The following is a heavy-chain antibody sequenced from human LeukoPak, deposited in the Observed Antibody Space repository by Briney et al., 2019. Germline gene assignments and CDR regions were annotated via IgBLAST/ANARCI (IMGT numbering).Heavy chain of an antibody. J-gene: IGHJ4*02. Sequence: GGSLRLSCAASGFTFSSYAMSWVRQAPGKGLEWVSAISGSGGSTYYADSVKGRFTISRDNSKNTLYLQMNSLRAEDTAVYYCAKDVMVGDYVSPFDYWGQGTLVTVSS. CDR2: ISGSGGST. CDR1: GFTFSSYA. V-gene: IGHV3-23*01. D-gene: IGHD4-17*01. CDR3: AKDVMVGDYVSPFDY.